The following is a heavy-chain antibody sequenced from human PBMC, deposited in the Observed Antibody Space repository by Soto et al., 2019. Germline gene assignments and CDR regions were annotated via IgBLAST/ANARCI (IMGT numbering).Heavy chain of an antibody. Sequence: EVQLLQSGGGWVQPGGSLRLSCAASGFTFINYAMAWVRQAPGKGLEWVSSISGSGVIKYYADSVQGRFTISRDNSNNTLSVQMNSLRVEDTAIYYCAKDLTSMVRVVLPSPWGQGILVTVSS. D-gene: IGHD3-10*01. CDR3: AKDLTSMVRVVLPSP. CDR1: GFTFINYA. CDR2: ISGSGVIK. V-gene: IGHV3-23*01. J-gene: IGHJ5*02.